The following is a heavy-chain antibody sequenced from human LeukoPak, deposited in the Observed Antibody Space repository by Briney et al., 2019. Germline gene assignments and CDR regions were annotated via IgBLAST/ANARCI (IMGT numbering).Heavy chain of an antibody. CDR3: ARRSTPPPASLVVVAVFNWFDP. CDR2: INPNSGGT. Sequence: ASVKVSCKAYGYTFTGYYRHWVRQAPGQGLEWMGWINPNSGGTNYAQKFQGRVTMTRDTSISTDYMEVSRLRSDDTAVYYCARRSTPPPASLVVVAVFNWFDPWGQGTLVTVSS. J-gene: IGHJ5*02. CDR1: GYTFTGYY. V-gene: IGHV1-2*02. D-gene: IGHD2-15*01.